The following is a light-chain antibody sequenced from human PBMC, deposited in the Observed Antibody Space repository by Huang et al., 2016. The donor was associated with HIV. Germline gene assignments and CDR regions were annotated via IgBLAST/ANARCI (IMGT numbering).Light chain of an antibody. J-gene: IGKJ1*01. CDR3: QQTYSLWT. CDR1: QNISNY. V-gene: IGKV1-39*01. CDR2: AAS. Sequence: DIQMTQSRSSLSASVGDRVTITCRASQNISNYLNWYQQKPGKAPKVLMYAASSLQSGVPSRFSGGGSGTHFTLTISSLQPEDFATYYCQQTYSLWTFGQGTKVEIK.